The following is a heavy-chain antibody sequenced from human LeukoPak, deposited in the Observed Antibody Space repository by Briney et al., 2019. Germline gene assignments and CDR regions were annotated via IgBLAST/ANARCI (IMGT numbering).Heavy chain of an antibody. CDR2: IWYDGSHK. J-gene: IGHJ4*02. D-gene: IGHD2-2*01. CDR3: ARGRGDCSTTSCYIDY. Sequence: GGSLRLSCAASGFTFGRYGMHWVRQPPGQGLEWVAFIWYDGSHKNYADSVKGRFTISGDNSKNTLFLQMNSLRAEDTAVYFCARGRGDCSTTSCYIDYWGQGTLVTVSS. CDR1: GFTFGRYG. V-gene: IGHV3-33*01.